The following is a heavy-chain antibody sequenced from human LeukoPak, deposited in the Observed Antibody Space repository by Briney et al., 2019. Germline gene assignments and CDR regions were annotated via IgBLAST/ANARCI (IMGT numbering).Heavy chain of an antibody. V-gene: IGHV6-1*01. CDR2: TYYRSKWCN. Sequence: SQTLSLTCAISGDSVSSNSAAWNWIRQSPSRGLEWLGRTYYRSKWCNDYAISVKSRIAITPDTSKNQFSLKLSSVTAADTAVYYCARVSELLDAFDIWGQGTMVTVSS. CDR1: GDSVSSNSAA. J-gene: IGHJ3*02. CDR3: ARVSELLDAFDI. D-gene: IGHD1-26*01.